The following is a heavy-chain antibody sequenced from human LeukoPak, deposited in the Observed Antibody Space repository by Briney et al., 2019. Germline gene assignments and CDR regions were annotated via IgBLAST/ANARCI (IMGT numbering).Heavy chain of an antibody. V-gene: IGHV4-4*07. CDR2: IYTSGST. CDR3: ASTAVVVAATSDAFDI. CDR1: GGSISSYY. Sequence: SETLSLTCTVSGGSISSYYWSWIRQPAGKGLEWIGRIYTSGSTNYNTSLKSRVTMSVDTSKYQFSLKLSYVTAADTAVYYCASTAVVVAATSDAFDIWGQGTMVTVSS. J-gene: IGHJ3*02. D-gene: IGHD2-15*01.